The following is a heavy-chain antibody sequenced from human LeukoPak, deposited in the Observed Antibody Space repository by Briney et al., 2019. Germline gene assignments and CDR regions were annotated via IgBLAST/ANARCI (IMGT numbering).Heavy chain of an antibody. V-gene: IGHV3-74*01. D-gene: IGHD3-22*01. J-gene: IGHJ4*02. CDR3: ARESYSSGSYYFDY. Sequence: PGGSHRLSCAASGFTFRSYWMHWVRQAPGKGLVWVSRIKTDGSSTSYADSVKGRFTISRDNAKNTLYLQMNTLRAEDTAVYFCARESYSSGSYYFDYWGQRTLVTVSS. CDR2: IKTDGSST. CDR1: GFTFRSYW.